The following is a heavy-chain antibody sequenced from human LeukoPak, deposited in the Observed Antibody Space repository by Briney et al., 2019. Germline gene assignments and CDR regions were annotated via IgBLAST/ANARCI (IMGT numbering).Heavy chain of an antibody. CDR1: GYSFTTYW. D-gene: IGHD3-16*01. CDR2: IDPGDSYT. CDR3: AKGGAGGDFDI. J-gene: IGHJ3*02. Sequence: GESLRISCKGSGYSFTTYWISWVRQMPGKGLEWMGRIDPGDSYTNYSPSFEGHVTISADTSISTAYLQWSGLKASDTAMYYWAKGGAGGDFDIWGQGTMVTVSS. V-gene: IGHV5-10-1*01.